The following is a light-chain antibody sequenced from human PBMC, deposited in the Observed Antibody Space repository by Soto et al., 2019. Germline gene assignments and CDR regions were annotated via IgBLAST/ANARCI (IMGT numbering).Light chain of an antibody. V-gene: IGKV1-8*01. CDR1: QGISSY. CDR3: QQYYSYPLT. CDR2: AAS. J-gene: IGKJ4*01. Sequence: AIRMTQSPSSLSASTGDRVTITCRASQGISSYLAWYQQKPGKAPKLLIYAASTLQSGVPSRFSGSGSGTDFTLTISYLQSEDFATYYCQQYYSYPLTFGSGTKMEIK.